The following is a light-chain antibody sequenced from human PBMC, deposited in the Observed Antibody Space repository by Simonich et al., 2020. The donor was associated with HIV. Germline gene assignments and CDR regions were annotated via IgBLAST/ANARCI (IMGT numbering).Light chain of an antibody. V-gene: IGLV1-44*01. Sequence: QSVLTQPPSASGTPGQRVTISCSGSSSNIGSNTGNWYQQLPGTAPKLLIYRNNQRPSGVPDRFSDSKSATSDFLAISGLQSEDEADYYCAAWDDSLNGWVFGGGTKLTVL. J-gene: IGLJ3*02. CDR1: SSNIGSNT. CDR3: AAWDDSLNGWV. CDR2: RNN.